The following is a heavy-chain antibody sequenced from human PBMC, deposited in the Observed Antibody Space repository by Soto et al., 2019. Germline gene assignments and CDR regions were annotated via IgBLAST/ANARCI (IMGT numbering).Heavy chain of an antibody. D-gene: IGHD6-19*01. J-gene: IGHJ4*02. CDR1: GGTFSSYA. Sequence: QVQLVQSGAEVKKPGSSVQVSCQASGGTFSSYAISWVRQAPGQGLEWMGGIIPIFGTANYAQKFQGRVTITADESTSTADMELSSLRSEDTAVYYCAREEVAGPLGYWGQGTLVTVSS. CDR2: IIPIFGTA. CDR3: AREEVAGPLGY. V-gene: IGHV1-69*12.